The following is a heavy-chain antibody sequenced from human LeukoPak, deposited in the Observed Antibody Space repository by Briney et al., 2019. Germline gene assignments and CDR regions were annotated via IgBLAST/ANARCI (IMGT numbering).Heavy chain of an antibody. CDR1: GFTVSSNY. J-gene: IGHJ4*02. Sequence: GGSLRLSCAASGFTVSSNYMSWVRQAPGKGLEWVSVIYSGGSTYYADSVKGRFTISRDNSKNTLYLQMNSLRAEDTAMYYCARDALYGDPGYWGQGTLVTVSS. D-gene: IGHD4-17*01. V-gene: IGHV3-66*01. CDR3: ARDALYGDPGY. CDR2: IYSGGST.